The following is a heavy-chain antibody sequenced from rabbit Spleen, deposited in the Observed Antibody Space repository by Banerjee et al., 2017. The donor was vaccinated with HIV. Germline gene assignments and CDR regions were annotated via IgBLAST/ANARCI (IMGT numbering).Heavy chain of an antibody. Sequence: QEQLVESGGGLVQPEGSLTLTCKASGFSFSDRDVMCWGRQAPGKGLQWIACINASTGKPVYATWASGRFTISRTSSPTVTLRMTRLTAADRATYFCARDLAGVIGWNFYLWGPGPLVTVS. CDR1: GFSFSDRDV. D-gene: IGHD4-1*01. CDR3: ARDLAGVIGWNFYL. V-gene: IGHV1S45*01. J-gene: IGHJ4*01. CDR2: INASTGKP.